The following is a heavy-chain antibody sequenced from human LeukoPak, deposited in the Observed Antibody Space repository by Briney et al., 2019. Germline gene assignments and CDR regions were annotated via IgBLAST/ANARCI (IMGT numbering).Heavy chain of an antibody. V-gene: IGHV3-23*01. CDR2: ISGSGGST. Sequence: PGGSLRLSCAASGFTFSSYAMSWVRQASGKGLEWVSAISGSGGSTYYADSVKGRFTISRDNSKNTLYLQMNSLRAEDTAVYYCAKDDYDFWSGYSADYWGQGTLVTVSS. D-gene: IGHD3-3*01. J-gene: IGHJ4*02. CDR1: GFTFSSYA. CDR3: AKDDYDFWSGYSADY.